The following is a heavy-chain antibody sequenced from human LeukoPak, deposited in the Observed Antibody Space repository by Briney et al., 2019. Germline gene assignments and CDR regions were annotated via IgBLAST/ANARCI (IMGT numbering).Heavy chain of an antibody. J-gene: IGHJ5*02. V-gene: IGHV3-74*01. CDR2: INSDGSFT. D-gene: IGHD5-18*01. CDR3: ARGDGYGYIS. CDR1: GFTFSSYW. Sequence: GGSLRLSCAASGFTFSSYWMHWVRQAPGRGLVWVSGINSDGSFTTYADFVKGRFTISRDNAKNTLYLQMNSLRAEDTAVYYCARGDGYGYISWGQGTLVTVSS.